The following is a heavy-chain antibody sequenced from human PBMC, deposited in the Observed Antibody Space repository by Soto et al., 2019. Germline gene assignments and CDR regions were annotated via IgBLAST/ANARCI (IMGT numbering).Heavy chain of an antibody. CDR3: AREDCSSTSCYPPNWFDP. D-gene: IGHD2-2*01. CDR2: INPNNGGT. J-gene: IGHJ5*02. CDR1: GYTFTGYY. V-gene: IGHV1-2*04. Sequence: ASVKVSCKASGYTFTGYYMHWVRQAPGRGREWMGWINPNNGGTNYAQKFQGWVTMTRDTSISTAYMELSRLRSDDTAVYYCAREDCSSTSCYPPNWFDPWGQGTLVTVSS.